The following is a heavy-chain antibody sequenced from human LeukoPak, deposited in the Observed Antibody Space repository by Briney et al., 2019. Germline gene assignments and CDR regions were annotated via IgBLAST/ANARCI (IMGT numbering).Heavy chain of an antibody. CDR3: ARETSLAGFASGLGFNY. V-gene: IGHV4-59*01. CDR1: GGSISSYY. D-gene: IGHD6-19*01. Sequence: SETLSLTCTVSGGSISSYYWSWIRQPPGKGLEWIGYIYGSGNTNYNPSLKSRVTMSIDTSKNQFSLKLTSVTAADTATYYCARETSLAGFASGLGFNYWGQGILVTVSS. CDR2: IYGSGNT. J-gene: IGHJ4*02.